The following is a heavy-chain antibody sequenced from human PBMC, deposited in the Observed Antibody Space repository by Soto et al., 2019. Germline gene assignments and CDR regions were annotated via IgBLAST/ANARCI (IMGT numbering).Heavy chain of an antibody. CDR1: GGSISSSSYY. CDR2: IYYSGST. J-gene: IGHJ4*02. V-gene: IGHV4-39*01. CDR3: ARHEYLRIFDY. Sequence: QLQLQESGPGLVKPSETLSLTCTVSGGSISSSSYYWGWIRQPPGKGLEWIGSIYYSGSTYYNPSLKSRVTISVDTSKNQFSLKLSSVTAADTAVYYCARHEYLRIFDYWGQGTLVTVSS. D-gene: IGHD6-6*01.